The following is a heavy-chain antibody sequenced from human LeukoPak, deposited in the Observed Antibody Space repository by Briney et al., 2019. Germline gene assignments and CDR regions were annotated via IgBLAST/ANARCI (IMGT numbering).Heavy chain of an antibody. D-gene: IGHD3-16*01. CDR3: AREVVGGAATSLQYYFDY. CDR1: GYTFTGYY. V-gene: IGHV1-2*02. Sequence: GASVKVSCKASGYTFTGYYMHWVRQAPGQGLEWMGWINPNSGGTNYAQKFQGRVTMTRDTSISTAYMELSRLRSDDTAVYYCAREVVGGAATSLQYYFDYWGQGTLVTVSS. J-gene: IGHJ4*02. CDR2: INPNSGGT.